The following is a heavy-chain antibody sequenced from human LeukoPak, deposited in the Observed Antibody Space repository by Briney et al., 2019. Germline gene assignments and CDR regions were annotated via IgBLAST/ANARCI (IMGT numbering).Heavy chain of an antibody. CDR1: GFTFGDYA. V-gene: IGHV3-49*03. J-gene: IGHJ4*02. CDR2: IRSKAYGGTT. CDR3: TRDGSSGWYEGDY. D-gene: IGHD6-19*01. Sequence: PGGSLRLSCTASGFTFGDYAMSWFRQAPGKGLEWVGFIRSKAYGGTTEYAASVKGRFTISRDDSKSIAYLQINSLKTEDTAVYYCTRDGSSGWYEGDYWGQGTLVTVSS.